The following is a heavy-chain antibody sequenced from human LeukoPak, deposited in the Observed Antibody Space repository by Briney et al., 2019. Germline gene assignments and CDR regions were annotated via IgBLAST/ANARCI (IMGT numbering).Heavy chain of an antibody. Sequence: ASVKVSCKASGYTFTSYDISWVRQATGQGLEWMGWMNPNSGNTGYAQKFQGRVTMTRNTSISTAYMELSSLRSEDTAVYYCARGELKDSYYDFWSGYYLSYYYYGMDVWGQGTTVTVSS. CDR2: MNPNSGNT. D-gene: IGHD3-3*01. CDR1: GYTFTSYD. J-gene: IGHJ6*02. CDR3: ARGELKDSYYDFWSGYYLSYYYYGMDV. V-gene: IGHV1-8*01.